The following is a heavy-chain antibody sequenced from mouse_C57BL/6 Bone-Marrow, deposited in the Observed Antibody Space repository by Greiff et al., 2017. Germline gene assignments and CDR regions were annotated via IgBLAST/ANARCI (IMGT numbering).Heavy chain of an antibody. J-gene: IGHJ4*01. CDR1: GYTFTSYG. CDR3: ARILEYGSSPYYAMDY. D-gene: IGHD1-1*01. CDR2: IYPRSGNT. V-gene: IGHV1-81*01. Sequence: QVQLKESGAELARPGASVKLSCKASGYTFTSYGISWVKQRTGQGLEWIGEIYPRSGNTYYNEKFKGKATLTADKYSSTAYMELRSLTSEDSAVYFCARILEYGSSPYYAMDYWGQGTSVTVSS.